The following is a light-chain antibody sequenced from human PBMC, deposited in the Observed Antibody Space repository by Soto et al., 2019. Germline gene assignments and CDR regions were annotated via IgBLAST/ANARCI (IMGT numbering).Light chain of an antibody. CDR1: QSIGNF. Sequence: DMEMTQSPSSLSASVGDRVTITCRARQSIGNFLHWYQQQPGKAPRLLIYATSSLQSGVPSRFSGSGSGTDFPLTISSLQPEDFATYYCQQSYSTPYTFGQGTKLEI. CDR3: QQSYSTPYT. V-gene: IGKV1-39*01. J-gene: IGKJ2*01. CDR2: ATS.